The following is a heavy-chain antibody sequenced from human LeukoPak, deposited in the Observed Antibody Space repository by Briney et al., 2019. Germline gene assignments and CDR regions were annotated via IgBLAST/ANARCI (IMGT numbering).Heavy chain of an antibody. Sequence: SQTLSLTCTVSGGSISSGDYYWSWVRQPPGKGLEWIGEVFYSGSTNSNPSLKSRLTMSVDESKHEFSLKLTSVTAADTAVYYCASGGLVSRYLDHWGQGTLVTVSP. CDR1: GGSISSGDYY. J-gene: IGHJ4*02. CDR2: VFYSGST. V-gene: IGHV4-30-4*01. CDR3: ASGGLVSRYLDH. D-gene: IGHD3-9*01.